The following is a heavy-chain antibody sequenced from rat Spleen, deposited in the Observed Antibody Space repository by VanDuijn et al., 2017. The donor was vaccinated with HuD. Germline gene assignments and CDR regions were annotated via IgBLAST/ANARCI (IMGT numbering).Heavy chain of an antibody. J-gene: IGHJ4*01. CDR2: IWAGGGT. CDR1: GFSLTSYH. Sequence: QVQLKESGPGLVQPSQTLSLTCTVSGFSLTSYHVHWVRQPPGKSLVWMGIIWAGGGTNHNSAVQSRLSISRDTSKSQVFLKMNSLQPEDTGTYYCARHLREASGVMDVWGQGASVTVSS. CDR3: ARHLREASGVMDV. V-gene: IGHV2-72*01. D-gene: IGHD4-3*01.